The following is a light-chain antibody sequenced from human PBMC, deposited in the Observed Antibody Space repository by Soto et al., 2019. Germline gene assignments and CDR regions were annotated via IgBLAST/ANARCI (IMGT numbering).Light chain of an antibody. CDR1: SSDVGGYNY. V-gene: IGLV2-14*01. J-gene: IGLJ2*01. CDR3: SSYTSSSTLGV. CDR2: DVS. Sequence: QSALTQPASVSGSPGQSITSSCTGTSSDVGGYNYASWYQQHPGKAPKLMIYDVSNRPSGVSNRFSGSKSGNTASLTISGLQAEDEADYYCSSYTSSSTLGVFGGGTKLTVL.